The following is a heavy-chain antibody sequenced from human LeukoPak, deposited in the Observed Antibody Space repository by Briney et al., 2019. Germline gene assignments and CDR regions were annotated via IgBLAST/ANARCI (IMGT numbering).Heavy chain of an antibody. CDR2: IHISATT. Sequence: GGSLRLSCEASGFTDSSIFMGWVRQAPGKGLEWVSIIHISATTYYADSVKGRFTISRDNSKNTLYLQMNSLRAEDTAVYYCARALYYDSSGYLYYFDYWGQGTLVTVSS. D-gene: IGHD3-22*01. CDR3: ARALYYDSSGYLYYFDY. CDR1: GFTDSSIF. V-gene: IGHV3-53*01. J-gene: IGHJ4*02.